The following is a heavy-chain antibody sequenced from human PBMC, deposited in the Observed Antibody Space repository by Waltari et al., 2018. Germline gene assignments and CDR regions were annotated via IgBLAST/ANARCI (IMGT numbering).Heavy chain of an antibody. Sequence: QVQLVQSGAEVKKPGASVKVSCRASGFSFTNYDVNWVRQASGQGLEWMGWMNPHNGNTAYEQNFQGRVTLTRNTSINTAYLELSSLRPEDTAVYSCAREHYPNNRLDGFDIWGQGTMVAVSS. CDR2: MNPHNGNT. D-gene: IGHD1-20*01. CDR1: GFSFTNYD. V-gene: IGHV1-8*01. J-gene: IGHJ3*02. CDR3: AREHYPNNRLDGFDI.